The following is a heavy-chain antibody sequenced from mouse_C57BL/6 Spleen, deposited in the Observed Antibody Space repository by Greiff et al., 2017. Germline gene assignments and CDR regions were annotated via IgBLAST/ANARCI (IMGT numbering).Heavy chain of an antibody. J-gene: IGHJ4*01. CDR3: ARWGLLRMDY. V-gene: IGHV1-81*01. CDR1: GYTFPSSG. Sequence: VQLQQSGAELARPGASVKLSCKASGYTFPSSGISWLKQRTGQGLEWIGEIYPRSGNTYYNEKFKGKATLTADKSSSTAYMELRSLTSEDSAVYFCARWGLLRMDYWGQGTSVTVSS. CDR2: IYPRSGNT. D-gene: IGHD1-1*01.